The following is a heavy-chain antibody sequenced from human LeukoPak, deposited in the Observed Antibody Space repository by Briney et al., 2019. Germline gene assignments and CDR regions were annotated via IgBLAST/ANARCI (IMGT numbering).Heavy chain of an antibody. D-gene: IGHD3-10*01. J-gene: IGHJ4*02. CDR3: ARDFLGESGAGGY. CDR2: ISYDGSNK. V-gene: IGHV3-30*03. CDR1: GFTFSSYG. Sequence: GGSLRLSCAASGFTFSSYGMHWVRQAPGKGLEWVAVISYDGSNKYYADSVKGRFTISRDNSKNSLYLQMNSLRVEDTAVYYCARDFLGESGAGGYWGQGTLVAVSS.